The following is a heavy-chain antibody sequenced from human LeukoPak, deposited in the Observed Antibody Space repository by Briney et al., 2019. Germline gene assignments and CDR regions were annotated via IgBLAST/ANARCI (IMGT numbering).Heavy chain of an antibody. CDR1: GYTFTGYY. D-gene: IGHD3-22*01. Sequence: ASVKVSCEASGYTFTGYYMHWVRQAPGQGLEWMGIINPSGGSTSYAQKFQGRVTMTRDTSTSTVYMELSSLRSEDTAVYYCARGINYYYDSSGYYYDVPDFDYWGQGTLVTVSS. J-gene: IGHJ4*02. V-gene: IGHV1-46*01. CDR2: INPSGGST. CDR3: ARGINYYYDSSGYYYDVPDFDY.